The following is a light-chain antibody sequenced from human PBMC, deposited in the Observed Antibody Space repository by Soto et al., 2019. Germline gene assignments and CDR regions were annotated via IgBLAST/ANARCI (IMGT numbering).Light chain of an antibody. CDR3: QQYNSYSSIT. V-gene: IGKV1-5*03. CDR2: KAS. CDR1: QSIDSW. Sequence: DVQMTQSPSTLSASVGDRVTITCRASQSIDSWLAWYQQKPGKAPNLLIYKASTLETGVPSRFSGSGSGTEFTLTISSLQSDDFAPYYCQQYNSYSSITFGQGTRLEIK. J-gene: IGKJ5*01.